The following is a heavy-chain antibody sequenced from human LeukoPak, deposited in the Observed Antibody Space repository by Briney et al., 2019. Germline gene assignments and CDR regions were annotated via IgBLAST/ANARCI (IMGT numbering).Heavy chain of an antibody. CDR2: ISTSGTTI. CDR1: GFTFSIYS. J-gene: IGHJ5*02. V-gene: IGHV3-48*01. Sequence: PGGSLRLSCAASGFTFSIYSMNWVRQAPGKGLEWVSYISTSGTTIYYADSVKGRFTISRDNAKNSLYLQMNSLRAEDTALYYCARQVDMGGFDPWGQGTLVTVSS. D-gene: IGHD5-12*01. CDR3: ARQVDMGGFDP.